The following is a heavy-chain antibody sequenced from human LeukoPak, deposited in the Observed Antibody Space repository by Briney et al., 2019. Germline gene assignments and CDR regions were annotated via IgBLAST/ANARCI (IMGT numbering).Heavy chain of an antibody. CDR1: GYTFTGYY. CDR3: ARLAEYSSSWYGLRYYYYYMGV. CDR2: INPNSGGT. D-gene: IGHD6-13*01. V-gene: IGHV1-2*02. Sequence: GASVKVSCKASGYTFTGYYMHWVRQAPGQGLEWMGWINPNSGGTNYAQKFQGRVTMTRDTSISTAYLQWSSLKASDTAMYYCARLAEYSSSWYGLRYYYYYMGVWGKGTTVTVSS. J-gene: IGHJ6*03.